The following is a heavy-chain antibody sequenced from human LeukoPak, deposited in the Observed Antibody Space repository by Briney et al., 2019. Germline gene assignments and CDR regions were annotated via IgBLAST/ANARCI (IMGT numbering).Heavy chain of an antibody. Sequence: GGSLRLSCSASGFAFSGFAMGWVRQAPGKGLEWVSSISGSGGNTYYADSVEGRFTISRDNSKNTPYLQMNSLRAEDTALYYCASGRGGDYVPSRFDYWGQGTLVTVSS. V-gene: IGHV3-23*01. J-gene: IGHJ4*02. CDR2: ISGSGGNT. D-gene: IGHD4-17*01. CDR3: ASGRGGDYVPSRFDY. CDR1: GFAFSGFA.